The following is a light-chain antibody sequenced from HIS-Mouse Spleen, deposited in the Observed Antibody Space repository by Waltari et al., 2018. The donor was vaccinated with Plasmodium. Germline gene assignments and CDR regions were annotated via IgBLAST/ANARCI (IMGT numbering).Light chain of an antibody. Sequence: QSALTQPASVSGSPGQSITISCTGTSSDVGGYNYVSRYQQHPGKAPKLMIYDVSNRPSWVSNRFSGSKSGNTASRTISGLQAEDEADDYCSSYTSSSTRVFGGGTKLTVL. CDR2: DVS. CDR3: SSYTSSSTRV. CDR1: SSDVGGYNY. J-gene: IGLJ3*02. V-gene: IGLV2-14*03.